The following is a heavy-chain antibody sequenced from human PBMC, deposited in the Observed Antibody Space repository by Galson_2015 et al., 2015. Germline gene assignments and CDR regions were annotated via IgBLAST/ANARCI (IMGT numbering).Heavy chain of an antibody. D-gene: IGHD3-9*01. Sequence: SLRLSCAASGFTFSSYGMHWVRQAPGKGLEWVAVIWYDGSNKYYADSVKGRFTISRDNSKNTLYLQMNSLRAEDTAVYYCARDDDILTGYYTPEFDCWGQGTLVTVSS. CDR3: ARDDDILTGYYTPEFDC. CDR2: IWYDGSNK. CDR1: GFTFSSYG. J-gene: IGHJ4*02. V-gene: IGHV3-33*01.